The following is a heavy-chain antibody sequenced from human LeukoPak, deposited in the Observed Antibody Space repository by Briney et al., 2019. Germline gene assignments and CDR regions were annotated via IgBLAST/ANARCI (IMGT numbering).Heavy chain of an antibody. Sequence: GGSLRLSCAASGFTFSSYGMHWVRQAPGKGLEWVAVISYDGSNKYYADSVKGRFTISRDNSKNTLYLQMNSLGAEDTAVYYCAKWVYSGYGEESDYWGQGTLVTVSS. CDR3: AKWVYSGYGEESDY. CDR2: ISYDGSNK. J-gene: IGHJ4*02. D-gene: IGHD5-12*01. V-gene: IGHV3-30*18. CDR1: GFTFSSYG.